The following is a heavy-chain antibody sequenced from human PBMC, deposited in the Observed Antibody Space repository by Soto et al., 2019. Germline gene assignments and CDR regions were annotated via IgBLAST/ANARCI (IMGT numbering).Heavy chain of an antibody. CDR3: TKDRGWGGEGRWACDV. J-gene: IGHJ3*01. CDR1: GFTFEEYA. Sequence: EVQLVESGGGLVQPGRSLRLSCAASGFTFEEYAMHWVRQVPGKGLEWVADISWNSGNIAYADSVKGRFTISRDNAKNSLYLQMNSLRPDDTALYFCTKDRGWGGEGRWACDVWGQGTMVTVSS. D-gene: IGHD2-21*01. V-gene: IGHV3-9*01. CDR2: ISWNSGNI.